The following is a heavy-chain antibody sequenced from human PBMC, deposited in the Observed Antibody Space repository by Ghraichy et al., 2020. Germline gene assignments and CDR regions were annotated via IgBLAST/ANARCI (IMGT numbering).Heavy chain of an antibody. CDR1: GFTFSSYS. J-gene: IGHJ4*02. V-gene: IGHV3-21*01. CDR2: ISSSSSYI. D-gene: IGHD2-15*01. CDR3: ARGMDIVVADNDY. Sequence: GESLNISCAASGFTFSSYSMNWVRQAPGKGLEWVSSISSSSSYIYYADSVKGRFTISRDNAKNSLYLQMNSLRAEDTAVYYCARGMDIVVADNDYWGQGTLVTVSS.